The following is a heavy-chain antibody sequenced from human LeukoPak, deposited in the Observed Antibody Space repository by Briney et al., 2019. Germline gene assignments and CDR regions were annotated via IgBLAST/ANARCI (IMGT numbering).Heavy chain of an antibody. Sequence: PSETLSLTCAVYGGSFSGYYWSWIRQPPGKGLEWIGEINHSGSTNYNPSLKSRVTISVDTSKNQFSLKLSSVTAADTAVYYCAREGTDYDILTGFYYYYGMDVWGQGTTVTVSS. J-gene: IGHJ6*02. V-gene: IGHV4-34*01. CDR1: GGSFSGYY. CDR2: INHSGST. CDR3: AREGTDYDILTGFYYYYGMDV. D-gene: IGHD3-9*01.